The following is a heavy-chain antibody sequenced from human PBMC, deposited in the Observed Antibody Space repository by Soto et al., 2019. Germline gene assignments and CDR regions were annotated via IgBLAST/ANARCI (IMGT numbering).Heavy chain of an antibody. D-gene: IGHD1-26*01. J-gene: IGHJ3*02. Sequence: RKISCKGSGYSFTSYWIGWVRQMPGKGLEWMGIIYPGDSDTRYSPSFQGQVTISADKSISTAYLQWSSLKASDTAMYYCARWGGYSGSGYDAFDIWGQGTMVTVSS. CDR3: ARWGGYSGSGYDAFDI. CDR1: GYSFTSYW. V-gene: IGHV5-51*01. CDR2: IYPGDSDT.